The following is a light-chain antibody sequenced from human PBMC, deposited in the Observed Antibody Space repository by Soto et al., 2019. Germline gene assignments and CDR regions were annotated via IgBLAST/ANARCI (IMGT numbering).Light chain of an antibody. J-gene: IGKJ5*01. Sequence: EIILTQSPATLSLSPGERATLSCRASQTVSSNYLAWCQQRPGQAPRLLIYGASTRAAGIPDRFSGSGSGTDFTLTITRLEPEDSAVYFCQQYTGPPNTFGQGTRLEIK. CDR2: GAS. CDR1: QTVSSNY. V-gene: IGKV3-20*01. CDR3: QQYTGPPNT.